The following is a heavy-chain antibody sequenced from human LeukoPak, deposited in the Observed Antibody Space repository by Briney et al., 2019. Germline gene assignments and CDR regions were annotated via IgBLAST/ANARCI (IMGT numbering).Heavy chain of an antibody. J-gene: IGHJ4*02. CDR1: GGSISSSSYY. CDR2: IYYSGST. Sequence: SETLSLTCTVSGGSISSSSYYWGWIRQPPGKGLDWIGSIYYSGSTYYSPSLKSRVTISVDTSRNQFSLKLSSVTAADTAVYYCARHEENRGGDSFFDYWGQGTLVTVSS. D-gene: IGHD2-21*02. CDR3: ARHEENRGGDSFFDY. V-gene: IGHV4-39*01.